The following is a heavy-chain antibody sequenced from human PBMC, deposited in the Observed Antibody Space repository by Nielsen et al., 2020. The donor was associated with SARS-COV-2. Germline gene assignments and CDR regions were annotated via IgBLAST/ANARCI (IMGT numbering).Heavy chain of an antibody. CDR3: ARESSGYDHYNYGMDV. CDR1: GGSISSGGYY. D-gene: IGHD5-12*01. J-gene: IGHJ6*02. Sequence: LRLSRTVSGGSISSGGYYWSWIRHHPGKGLEWIGYIYFSGRTCYNPSLKSRVTISVDTSKNQFSLSLRSVTAADTAVYYCARESSGYDHYNYGMDVWGQGTTVTVSS. V-gene: IGHV4-31*03. CDR2: IYFSGRT.